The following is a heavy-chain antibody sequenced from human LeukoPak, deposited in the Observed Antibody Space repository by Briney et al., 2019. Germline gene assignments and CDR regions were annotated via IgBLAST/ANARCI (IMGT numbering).Heavy chain of an antibody. V-gene: IGHV3-66*01. CDR1: GFTVSSNY. CDR3: ARDDSSGYGGTGYGMDV. CDR2: IYSGGST. D-gene: IGHD3-22*01. Sequence: GGSLRLSCAASGFTVSSNYMSWVRQAPGKGLEWVSVIYSGGSTYYADSVKGRFTISRDNSKNTLYLQMNSLRAEDTAVYYCARDDSSGYGGTGYGMDVWGQGTTVTVSS. J-gene: IGHJ6*02.